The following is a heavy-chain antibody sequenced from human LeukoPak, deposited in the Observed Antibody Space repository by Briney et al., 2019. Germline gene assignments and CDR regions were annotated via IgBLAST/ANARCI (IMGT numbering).Heavy chain of an antibody. CDR3: ARDQGSGHWFDP. D-gene: IGHD6-19*01. CDR2: ISAYNGNT. V-gene: IGHV1-18*01. J-gene: IGHJ5*02. Sequence: EASVKVSCKASGGTFTTYTFSWVRQAPGQGLEWMGWISAYNGNTNYAQKLQGRVTMTTDTSTSTAYMELRSLRSDDTAVYYCARDQGSGHWFDPWGQGTLVTVSS. CDR1: GGTFTTYT.